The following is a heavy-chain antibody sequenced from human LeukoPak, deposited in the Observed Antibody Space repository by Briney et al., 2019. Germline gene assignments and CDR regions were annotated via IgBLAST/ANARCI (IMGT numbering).Heavy chain of an antibody. V-gene: IGHV3-49*03. CDR3: TRVPLAAGTHYFDY. J-gene: IGHJ4*02. CDR1: GFTFGDYA. Sequence: GGSPRLSCTASGFTFGDYAMSWFRQAPGKGLEWVGFIRSKAYGGTTEYAASVKGRFTISRDDSKSIAYLQMNSLKTEDTAVYYCTRVPLAAGTHYFDYWGQGTLVTVSS. CDR2: IRSKAYGGTT. D-gene: IGHD6-13*01.